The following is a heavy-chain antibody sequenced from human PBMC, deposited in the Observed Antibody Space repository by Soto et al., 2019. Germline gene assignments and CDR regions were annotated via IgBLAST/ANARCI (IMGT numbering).Heavy chain of an antibody. J-gene: IGHJ4*02. CDR2: ISYDGSNK. D-gene: IGHD2-2*01. CDR3: AKDRGDIVLVPAATVDY. Sequence: QVQLVESGGGVVQPGRSLRLSCAASGFTFSSYGMHWVRQAPGKGLEWVAVISYDGSNKYYADSVKGRFTISRDNSKNTLYLQMNSLRAEDTVVYYCAKDRGDIVLVPAATVDYWGQGTLVTVSS. CDR1: GFTFSSYG. V-gene: IGHV3-30*18.